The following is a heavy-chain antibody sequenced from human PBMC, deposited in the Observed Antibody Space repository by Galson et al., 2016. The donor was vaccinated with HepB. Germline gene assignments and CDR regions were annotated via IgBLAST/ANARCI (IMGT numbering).Heavy chain of an antibody. CDR1: GYTITSYD. D-gene: IGHD5/OR15-5a*01. Sequence: SVKVSCKASGYTITSYDINWVRQAAGQGLEWMGYMNPISETTGYAQKCHGRVTMNWDTSLSTAYMELISLTSDDTAVYFCARVGLPDAFDIWGQGTVVTVSS. V-gene: IGHV1-8*01. CDR2: MNPISETT. J-gene: IGHJ3*02. CDR3: ARVGLPDAFDI.